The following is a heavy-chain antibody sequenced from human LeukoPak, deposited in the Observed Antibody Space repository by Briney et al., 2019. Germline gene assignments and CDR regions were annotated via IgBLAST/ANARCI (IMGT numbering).Heavy chain of an antibody. J-gene: IGHJ4*02. D-gene: IGHD3-22*01. Sequence: ASVTVSFKASGYTFTSYGISWVRQAHGQGLEWMGWISAYNGNTNYAQKLQGRVTMTTDTSTSTAYMELRSLRSDDTAVYYCARDKATYYDSSGSGDYWGQGTLVTVSS. CDR3: ARDKATYYDSSGSGDY. CDR1: GYTFTSYG. CDR2: ISAYNGNT. V-gene: IGHV1-18*01.